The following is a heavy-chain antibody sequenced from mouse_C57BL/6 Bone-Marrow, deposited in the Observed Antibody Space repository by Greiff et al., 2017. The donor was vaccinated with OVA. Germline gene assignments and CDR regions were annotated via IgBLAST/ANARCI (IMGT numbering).Heavy chain of an antibody. D-gene: IGHD1-1*01. Sequence: VQLQQSGPVLVKPGASVKMSCKASGYTFTDYYMNWVKQSHGKSLEWIGVINPYNGGTSYNQKFKGKATLTVDKSSSTAYMELNSLTSEDSAVYYCAGYYVSSPIYWYFAVWGTGTTVTVSS. CDR3: AGYYVSSPIYWYFAV. J-gene: IGHJ1*03. CDR2: INPYNGGT. CDR1: GYTFTDYY. V-gene: IGHV1-19*01.